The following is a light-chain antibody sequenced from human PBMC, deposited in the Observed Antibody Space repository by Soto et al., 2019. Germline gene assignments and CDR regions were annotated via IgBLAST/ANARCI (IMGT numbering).Light chain of an antibody. CDR1: QSVSSY. CDR3: QQFDDSVT. J-gene: IGKJ5*01. CDR2: GAS. V-gene: IGKV3-11*01. Sequence: EIVLTQSPATLSLSPGGRATLSCRASQSVSSYLAWYQQKPGQAPRLLMYGASDRATGTPGRFSGSGSGTDFTLTISGLEPEDSAVYYCQQFDDSVTFGQGTRLEIK.